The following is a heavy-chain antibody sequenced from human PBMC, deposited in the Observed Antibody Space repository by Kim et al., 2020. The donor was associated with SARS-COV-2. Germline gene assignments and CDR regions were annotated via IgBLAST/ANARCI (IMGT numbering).Heavy chain of an antibody. V-gene: IGHV3-30*18. CDR1: GFTFSNYG. J-gene: IGHJ4*02. D-gene: IGHD5-12*01. CDR3: AKDTGDGYTTNQGDF. Sequence: RGSLRLSCAASGFTFSNYGMHWVRQAPGKGLEWVAVISYDGRNKYYVDSVKGRFTISRDNSKNSLYLQMNSLRAEDTAVYYCAKDTGDGYTTNQGDFWGQGTLVTVSS. CDR2: ISYDGRNK.